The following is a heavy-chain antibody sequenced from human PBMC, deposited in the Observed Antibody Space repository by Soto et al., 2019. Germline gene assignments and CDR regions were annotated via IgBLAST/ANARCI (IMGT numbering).Heavy chain of an antibody. Sequence: ASVKVSCKASGYTFTSYGISWVRQAPGQGLEWMGWISAYNGNTNYAQKLQGRVTMTTDTSTSTAYMELRSLRSDDTAVYYCARGPILRYFDWFPGYNWFDPWGQGTLVTVSS. CDR2: ISAYNGNT. D-gene: IGHD3-9*01. V-gene: IGHV1-18*01. CDR3: ARGPILRYFDWFPGYNWFDP. CDR1: GYTFTSYG. J-gene: IGHJ5*02.